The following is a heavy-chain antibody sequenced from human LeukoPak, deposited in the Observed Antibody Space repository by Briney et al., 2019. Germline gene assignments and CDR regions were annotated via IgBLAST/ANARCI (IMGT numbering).Heavy chain of an antibody. CDR3: ARNNDCSGSSCFSRWFDP. Sequence: SETLSLTCTVSGGSISSSSCYWGWIRQPPGKGLEWIGSIYYSGSTYYNPSLKSRATISVDTSKNQFSLKLSSVTAADTAVYYCARNNDCSGSSCFSRWFDPWGQGTLITVSS. V-gene: IGHV4-39*07. D-gene: IGHD2-15*01. CDR2: IYYSGST. CDR1: GGSISSSSCY. J-gene: IGHJ5*02.